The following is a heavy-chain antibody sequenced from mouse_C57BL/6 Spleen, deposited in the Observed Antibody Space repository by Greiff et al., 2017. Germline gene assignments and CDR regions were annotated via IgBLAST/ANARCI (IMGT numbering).Heavy chain of an antibody. CDR2: IWSDGST. D-gene: IGHD2-4*01. J-gene: IGHJ3*01. V-gene: IGHV2-6*03. Sequence: VKLEESGPGLVAPSQSLSITCTVSGFSFTSYGVHWVRQPPGKGLEWLVVIWSDGSTTYTSALISRLRISKDNSKSQVFLKMNILQTDYTAIYYCARPYYDCDVGVAYWGQGTLVTVSA. CDR1: GFSFTSYG. CDR3: ARPYYDCDVGVAY.